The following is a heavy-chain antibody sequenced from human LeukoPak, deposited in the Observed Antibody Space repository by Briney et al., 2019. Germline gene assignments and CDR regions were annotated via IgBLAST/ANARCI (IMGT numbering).Heavy chain of an antibody. CDR2: FDPEDGET. Sequence: APVKVSCKVSGYTLTELSMHWVRQAPGKGLEWMGGFDPEDGETIYAQKFQGRVTMTEDTSTDTAYMELSSLRSEDTAVYYCARGLLPTSRYNWFDPWGQGTLVTVSS. CDR1: GYTLTELS. V-gene: IGHV1-24*01. D-gene: IGHD6-13*01. J-gene: IGHJ5*02. CDR3: ARGLLPTSRYNWFDP.